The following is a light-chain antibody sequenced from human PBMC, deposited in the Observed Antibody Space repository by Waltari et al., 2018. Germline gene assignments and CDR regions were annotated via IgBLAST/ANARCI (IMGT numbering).Light chain of an antibody. Sequence: VVLTQSPLSLPVTLGQPASISCSSSQSLVYSDGNIYLNWFHQRPGQSPRRLIYKISNRDSVVPDRFSGSGSGTDFTLKISRVEAEDVGIYYCMHGGHWPYTFGQGTKLEIK. V-gene: IGKV2-30*01. CDR3: MHGGHWPYT. CDR2: KIS. CDR1: QSLVYSDGNIY. J-gene: IGKJ2*01.